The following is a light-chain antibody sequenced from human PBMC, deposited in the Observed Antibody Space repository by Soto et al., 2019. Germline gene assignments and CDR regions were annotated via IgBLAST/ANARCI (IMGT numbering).Light chain of an antibody. CDR2: DAS. J-gene: IGKJ1*01. V-gene: IGKV3-15*01. Sequence: EIVRTKSPATLSVSPGERATLSCRASLSVSRNLAWYQQKPGQAPRLLIFDASTRATGIPARFSGSGSGTEFTLTITSLQSEDFAVYYCQQDNALPRTFGQGTKVEIK. CDR1: LSVSRN. CDR3: QQDNALPRT.